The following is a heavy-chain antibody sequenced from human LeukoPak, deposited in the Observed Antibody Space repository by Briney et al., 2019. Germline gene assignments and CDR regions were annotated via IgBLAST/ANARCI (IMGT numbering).Heavy chain of an antibody. CDR2: IKQDGSEK. V-gene: IGHV3-7*01. D-gene: IGHD5-12*01. CDR1: GFTFSSYA. CDR3: ASWWLRSGSFFG. Sequence: PGGSLRLSCAASGFTFSSYAMSWVRQAPGKGLEWVANIKQDGSEKYYVDSVKGRFTISRDNAKNSLYLQMNSLRAEDTAVYYCASWWLRSGSFFGWGQGTLVTVSS. J-gene: IGHJ4*02.